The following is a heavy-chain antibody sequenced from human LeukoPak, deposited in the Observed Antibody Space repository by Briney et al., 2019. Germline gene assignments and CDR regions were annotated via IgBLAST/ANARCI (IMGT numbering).Heavy chain of an antibody. CDR1: GFTFSSYA. CDR2: ISGSGGGT. V-gene: IGHV3-23*01. Sequence: GGSLRLSCAASGFTFSSYAMSWVRQAPGKGLEWVSAISGSGGGTYYADSVKGRFTISRDNSKNTLYLQMNSLRAEDTAVYYCAKALAARPTYNWFDPWGQGTLGTVSS. CDR3: AKALAARPTYNWFDP. D-gene: IGHD6-6*01. J-gene: IGHJ5*02.